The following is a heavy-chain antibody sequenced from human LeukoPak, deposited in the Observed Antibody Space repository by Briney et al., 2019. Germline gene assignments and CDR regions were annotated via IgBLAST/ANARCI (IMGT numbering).Heavy chain of an antibody. V-gene: IGHV3-23*01. D-gene: IGHD4/OR15-4a*01. CDR1: GFTFINYS. J-gene: IGHJ4*02. CDR3: ARRAGAYSHPYDY. Sequence: GGSLRLSCTASGFTFINYSMNWVRQAPGKGLEWVSGISGSGGATYYADSVKGRFTISRDDPHNTLYLQMNSLRAEDTAVYYCARRAGAYSHPYDYWGQGTLVTVSS. CDR2: ISGSGGAT.